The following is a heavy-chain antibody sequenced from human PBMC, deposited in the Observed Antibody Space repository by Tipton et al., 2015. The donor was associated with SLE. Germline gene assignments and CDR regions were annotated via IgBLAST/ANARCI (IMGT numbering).Heavy chain of an antibody. Sequence: TLSLTCSVSGGSISSNYWIWIRQPPGKGLEWIGYISYGGGANYNPSLKSRVTMSVDTAKNQFSLKLTSVTAADTAVYYCARGMLTWRGAIVGVDVWGQGTTVNGSS. CDR3: ARGMLTWRGAIVGVDV. CDR2: ISYGGGA. CDR1: GGSISSNY. J-gene: IGHJ6*02. D-gene: IGHD2-8*01. V-gene: IGHV4-59*08.